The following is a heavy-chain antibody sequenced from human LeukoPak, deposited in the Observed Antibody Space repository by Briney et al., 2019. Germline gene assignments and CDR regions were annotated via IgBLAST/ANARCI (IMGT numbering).Heavy chain of an antibody. CDR3: AKDSLRGYTYGSIEY. V-gene: IGHV3-33*06. J-gene: IGHJ4*02. D-gene: IGHD5-18*01. CDR2: IWYDGTDK. Sequence: GGSLRLSCAASGFTFSSYWMHGVRRAPGKGLEWGAVIWYDGTDKYYGDSVKGRFTFYRDNSENTVYLQMNSLRDDDTAVYYCAKDSLRGYTYGSIEYWGQGTLVTVSS. CDR1: GFTFSSYW.